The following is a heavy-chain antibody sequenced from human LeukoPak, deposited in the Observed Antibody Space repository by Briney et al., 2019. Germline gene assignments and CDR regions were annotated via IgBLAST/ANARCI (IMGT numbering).Heavy chain of an antibody. Sequence: GGSLRLSCAAFGLTFSGYSMNWVRQAPGKGLDWVSSISSGRSYIHYADSVKGRFTVSRDNARNSLYLQMNSLRAEDTAVYYCARDLFNSYYDTSGYSAFDYWGQGTLVTVSS. J-gene: IGHJ4*02. CDR2: ISSGRSYI. CDR1: GLTFSGYS. V-gene: IGHV3-21*01. CDR3: ARDLFNSYYDTSGYSAFDY. D-gene: IGHD3-22*01.